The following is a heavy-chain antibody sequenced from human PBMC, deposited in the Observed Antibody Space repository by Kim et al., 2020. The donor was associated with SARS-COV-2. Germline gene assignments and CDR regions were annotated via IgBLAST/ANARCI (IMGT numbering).Heavy chain of an antibody. J-gene: IGHJ4*02. CDR2: ST. V-gene: IGHV4-59*09. Sequence: STHYNPSLQSRVTISVDTSNNQVSLTLGSVTAADTAVYYCARGRWELPYWGQGTLVTVSS. D-gene: IGHD1-26*01. CDR3: ARGRWELPY.